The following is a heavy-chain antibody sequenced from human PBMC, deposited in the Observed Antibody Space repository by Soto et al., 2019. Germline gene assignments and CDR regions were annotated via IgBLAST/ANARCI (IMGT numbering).Heavy chain of an antibody. CDR3: ARVPSSKDIVVVVAATRDYYYYGMDV. D-gene: IGHD2-15*01. V-gene: IGHV1-69*01. Sequence: QVQLVQSGAEVKKPGSSVKVSCKASGGTFSSYAISWVRQAPGQGLEWMGGIIPIFGTANYAQKFQGRVTITADESTSTAYMELSRLRSEDTAVYYCARVPSSKDIVVVVAATRDYYYYGMDVWGQGTTVTVSS. J-gene: IGHJ6*02. CDR2: IIPIFGTA. CDR1: GGTFSSYA.